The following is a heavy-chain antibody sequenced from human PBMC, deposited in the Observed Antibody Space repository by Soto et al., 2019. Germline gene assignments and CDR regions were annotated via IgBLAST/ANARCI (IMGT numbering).Heavy chain of an antibody. D-gene: IGHD6-13*01. CDR3: AKKAAPKTTAAGTDFDY. CDR2: IWYDGSNK. V-gene: IGHV3-33*06. Sequence: PGGSLRLSCAASGFTFSSNGMHWVRQAPGKGLEWVGIIWYDGSNKYYADSVKGRFTISRDNSKNTLYLQMNSLRAEDTAMYYCAKKAAPKTTAAGTDFDYWGQGTLVTVSS. CDR1: GFTFSSNG. J-gene: IGHJ4*02.